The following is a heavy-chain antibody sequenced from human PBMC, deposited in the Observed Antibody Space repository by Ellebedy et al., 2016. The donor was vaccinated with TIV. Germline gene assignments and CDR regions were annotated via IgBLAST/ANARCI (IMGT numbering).Heavy chain of an antibody. Sequence: GESLKIPCAASGFAFDDYGMSWVRQAPGKGLEWGSGINWNGGSTGYADSVKGRFTISRDSAKHSLYLQMNSLRAEDKVLYYCARDGAYGAGTIHYWGQGALVTVSS. J-gene: IGHJ4*02. V-gene: IGHV3-20*04. CDR1: GFAFDDYG. CDR2: INWNGGST. CDR3: ARDGAYGAGTIHY. D-gene: IGHD1-7*01.